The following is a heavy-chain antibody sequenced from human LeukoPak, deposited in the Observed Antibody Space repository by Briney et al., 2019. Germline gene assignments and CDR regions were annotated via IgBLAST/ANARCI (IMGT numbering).Heavy chain of an antibody. J-gene: IGHJ4*02. V-gene: IGHV4-59*01. Sequence: SETLSLTCTVSGGSISSYYWSWIRQPPGKGLEWIGYIYYSGSTNYNPSLKSRVTISVDTSKNQFSLKLSSVTAADTAVYYCARGNYGGKTFDYWGQGTLVTVSS. D-gene: IGHD4-23*01. CDR3: ARGNYGGKTFDY. CDR2: IYYSGST. CDR1: GGSISSYY.